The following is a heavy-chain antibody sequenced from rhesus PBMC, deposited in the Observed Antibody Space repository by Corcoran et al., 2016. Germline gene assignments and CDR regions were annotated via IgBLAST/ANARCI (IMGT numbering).Heavy chain of an antibody. D-gene: IGHD3-34*01. CDR2: IGGSSGST. CDR1: GCSISGYY. V-gene: IGHV4-165*02. Sequence: QVQLQESGPGLVKPSETLSLTCAVSGCSISGYYCHWIRQVPGKGLEWIGSIGGSSGSTYYNPSLKSRLTISTDTSKNQFSLKLTSVTAADTAVYYCARNRRADGAYWGQGVLVTVSP. J-gene: IGHJ4*01. CDR3: ARNRRADGAY.